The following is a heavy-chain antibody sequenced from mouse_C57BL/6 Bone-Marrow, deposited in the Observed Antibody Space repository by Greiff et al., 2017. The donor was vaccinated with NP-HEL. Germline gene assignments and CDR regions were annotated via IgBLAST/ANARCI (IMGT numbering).Heavy chain of an antibody. V-gene: IGHV1-69*01. CDR1: GYTFTSYW. CDR3: AREGHYYGSSYWYFDV. Sequence: VKLQQPGAELVMPGASVKLSCKASGYTFTSYWMHWVKQRPGQGLEWIGEIDPSDSYTNYNQKFKGKSTLTVDKSSSTAYMQLSSLTSEDSAVYYCAREGHYYGSSYWYFDVWGTGTTVTVSS. J-gene: IGHJ1*03. D-gene: IGHD1-1*01. CDR2: IDPSDSYT.